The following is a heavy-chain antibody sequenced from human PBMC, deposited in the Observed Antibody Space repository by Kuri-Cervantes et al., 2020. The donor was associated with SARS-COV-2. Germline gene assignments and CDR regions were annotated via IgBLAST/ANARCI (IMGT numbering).Heavy chain of an antibody. CDR1: GFTFSSYW. CDR3: ARDRSFTPDY. Sequence: LSLTCAASGFTFSSYWMSWVRQAPGKGLEWVGFIRSKAYGETTDYAASVKGRFTISRDNAKNSLYLQMNSLRAEDTAVYYCARDRSFTPDYWGQGTLVTVSS. V-gene: IGHV3-71*01. CDR2: IRSKAYGETT. D-gene: IGHD3-10*01. J-gene: IGHJ4*02.